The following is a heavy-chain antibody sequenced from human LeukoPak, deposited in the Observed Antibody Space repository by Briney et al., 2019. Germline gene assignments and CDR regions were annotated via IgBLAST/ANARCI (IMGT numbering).Heavy chain of an antibody. D-gene: IGHD3-3*01. V-gene: IGHV3-30*04. CDR2: ISKDGSTL. CDR1: GFTFSRCT. J-gene: IGHJ4*02. Sequence: GRSLRLSCAASGFTFSRCTMHWVRQAPGKGLEWVALISKDGSTLNYAAFVKGRFTISRDNSNNMVYLQMNSLRTEDTAVYYCSSATFEVGGAVDYWGQGTLVTVSS. CDR3: SSATFEVGGAVDY.